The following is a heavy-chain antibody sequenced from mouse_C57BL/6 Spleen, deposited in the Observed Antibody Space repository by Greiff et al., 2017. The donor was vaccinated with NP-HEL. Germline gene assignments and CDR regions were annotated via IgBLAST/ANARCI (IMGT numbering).Heavy chain of an antibody. D-gene: IGHD2-3*01. CDR1: GYTFTDYY. V-gene: IGHV1-26*01. Sequence: EVQLQQSGPELVKPGASVKISCKASGYTFTDYYMNWVKQSHGKSLEWIGDINPNNGGTSYNQKFKGKATLTVDKSSSTAYMEFRSLTSEDSAVYYCAHDGYEGSWGQGTTLTVSS. CDR3: AHDGYEGS. J-gene: IGHJ2*01. CDR2: INPNNGGT.